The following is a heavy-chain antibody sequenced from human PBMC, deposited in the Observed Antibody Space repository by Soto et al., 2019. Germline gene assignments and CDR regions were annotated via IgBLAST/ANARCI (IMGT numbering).Heavy chain of an antibody. D-gene: IGHD6-6*01. J-gene: IGHJ4*02. V-gene: IGHV3-23*01. CDR1: GFTFSSYA. Sequence: GGSLRLSCAASGFTFSSYAMSWVRQAPGKGLEWVSAISGSGGSTYYADSVKGRFTISRDNSKNTLYLQMNSLRAEDTAVYYWAKDPLGYIAARDGEYFDYWGQGTLVTVSS. CDR3: AKDPLGYIAARDGEYFDY. CDR2: ISGSGGST.